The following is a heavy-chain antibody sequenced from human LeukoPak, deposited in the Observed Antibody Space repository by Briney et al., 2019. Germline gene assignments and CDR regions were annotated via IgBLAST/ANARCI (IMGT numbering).Heavy chain of an antibody. CDR1: GYIFTSYY. V-gene: IGHV1-69*13. Sequence: ASVKVSCKASGYIFTSYYMHWVRQAPGQGLEWMGGIIPIFGTANYAQKFQGRVTITADESTSTAYMELSSLRSEDTAVYYCARAASGTIYWGQGTLVTVSS. D-gene: IGHD1-26*01. CDR2: IIPIFGTA. J-gene: IGHJ4*02. CDR3: ARAASGTIY.